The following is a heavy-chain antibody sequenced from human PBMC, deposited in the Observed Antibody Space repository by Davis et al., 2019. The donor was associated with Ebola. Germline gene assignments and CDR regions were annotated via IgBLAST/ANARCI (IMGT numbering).Heavy chain of an antibody. Sequence: PSETLSLTCTVSGGSISSGSYYWSWIRQPAGKGLEWIGHIYTSGSTNYNPSLKSRVTISVDTSKNQFSLKLSSVTAADTAVYYCARVKIVEQQQVGVYYFDYWGQGTLVTVSS. J-gene: IGHJ4*02. CDR2: IYTSGST. CDR3: ARVKIVEQQQVGVYYFDY. D-gene: IGHD6-13*01. V-gene: IGHV4-61*09. CDR1: GGSISSGSYY.